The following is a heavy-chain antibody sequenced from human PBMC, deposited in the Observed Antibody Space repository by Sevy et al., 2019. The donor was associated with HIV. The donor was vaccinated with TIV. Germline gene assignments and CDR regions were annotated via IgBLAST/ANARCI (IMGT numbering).Heavy chain of an antibody. J-gene: IGHJ4*02. Sequence: GGSLRLSCTGSGFTFGDYAMSWVRQAPGKGLEWVAFLKHKAYGGTLDYAESVKGRFSIARDDSKSIAHLQMIDLKTEDTAIYYCTRRKGGQSIFDYWGQGALVTVS. CDR2: LKHKAYGGTL. CDR3: TRRKGGQSIFDY. V-gene: IGHV3-49*04. CDR1: GFTFGDYA.